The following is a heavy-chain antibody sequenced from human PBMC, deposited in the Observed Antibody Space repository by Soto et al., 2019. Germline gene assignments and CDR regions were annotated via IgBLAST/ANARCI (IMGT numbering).Heavy chain of an antibody. CDR2: IYYSGST. J-gene: IGHJ4*02. V-gene: IGHV4-59*08. D-gene: IGHD6-13*01. CDR3: ATHPEGSWYGHFDY. Sequence: QVQLQESGPGLVKPSETLSLTCTVSGGSISSYYWSWIRQPPGKGLEWIGYIYYSGSTNYNPSLTGRVTISVDTSTHQSSLKLSSAPAADTAVYYCATHPEGSWYGHFDYWGQGTLVTVSS. CDR1: GGSISSYY.